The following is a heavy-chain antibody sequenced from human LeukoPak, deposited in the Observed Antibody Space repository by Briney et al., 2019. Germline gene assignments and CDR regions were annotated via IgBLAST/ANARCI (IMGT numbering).Heavy chain of an antibody. CDR2: IFYSGST. V-gene: IGHV4-39*07. Sequence: SETLSLTCTVSGGSIITSNYYWGCIRQPPGKGLEWIVNIFYSGSTYYSPSLKSRCTLALETSRNQWSLKLNSVTATASAVFSCARSKGYCLLDIWGQGTMVTVSS. CDR1: GGSIITSNYY. D-gene: IGHD3-22*01. CDR3: ARSKGYCLLDI. J-gene: IGHJ3*02.